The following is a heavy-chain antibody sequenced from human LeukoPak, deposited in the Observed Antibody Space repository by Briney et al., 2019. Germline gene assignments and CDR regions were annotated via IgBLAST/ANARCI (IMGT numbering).Heavy chain of an antibody. Sequence: GGSLRLSCAASAFTFSYYGMHWVRQAPGKGLEWVSFITSSSNYIYYADSVKGRFTISRDNAKNSLYLQMNGLRAEDTAVYYCARGGRDGSNEIDYWGQGTLVTVSS. CDR3: ARGGRDGSNEIDY. J-gene: IGHJ4*02. CDR1: AFTFSYYG. CDR2: ITSSSNYI. V-gene: IGHV3-21*01. D-gene: IGHD5-24*01.